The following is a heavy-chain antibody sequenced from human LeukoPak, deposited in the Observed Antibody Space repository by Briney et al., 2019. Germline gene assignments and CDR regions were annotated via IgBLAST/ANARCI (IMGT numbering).Heavy chain of an antibody. Sequence: PGGSLRLSCAASGFTFSNLAMHWVRQAPGKGLEWVTLILSDGSNEQYADSVRGRFTISRDNSENTLYLQMNSLRTEDTAVYYCARASPGMDVWGQGITVTVSS. V-gene: IGHV3-30-3*01. CDR3: ARASPGMDV. J-gene: IGHJ6*02. CDR2: ILSDGSNE. CDR1: GFTFSNLA.